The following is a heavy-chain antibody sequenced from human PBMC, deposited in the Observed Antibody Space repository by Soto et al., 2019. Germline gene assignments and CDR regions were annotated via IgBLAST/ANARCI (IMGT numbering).Heavy chain of an antibody. V-gene: IGHV5-10-1*01. CDR3: ARLPGGGVAANKTQDY. CDR1: GYSFTSYW. CDR2: IDPSDSYT. D-gene: IGHD2-15*01. J-gene: IGHJ4*02. Sequence: GESLKIFCKGSGYSFTSYWISWVRQMPGKGLEWMGRIDPSDSYTNYSPSFQGHVTISADKSISTAYLQWSSLKASDTAMYYCARLPGGGVAANKTQDYWGQGTLVTVSS.